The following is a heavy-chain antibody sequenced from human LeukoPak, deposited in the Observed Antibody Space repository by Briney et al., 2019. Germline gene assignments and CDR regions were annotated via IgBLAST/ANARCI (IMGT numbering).Heavy chain of an antibody. CDR1: GFTVSSNY. CDR3: ASGEVGVRKFYSDPFHY. CDR2: IYSAGST. D-gene: IGHD2-15*01. Sequence: GGSLRLSRAASGFTVSSNYMSWVRQAPGKGLERVSIIYSAGSTYYADSVRGRFTISRDSSKNTVCLQMNSLRVEDTAVYYCASGEVGVRKFYSDPFHYWGQGTLVTVSP. V-gene: IGHV3-53*01. J-gene: IGHJ4*02.